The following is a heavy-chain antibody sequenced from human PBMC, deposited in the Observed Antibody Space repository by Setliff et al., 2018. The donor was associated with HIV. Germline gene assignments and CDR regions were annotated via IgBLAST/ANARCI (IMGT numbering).Heavy chain of an antibody. D-gene: IGHD6-13*01. V-gene: IGHV1-8*01. CDR2: MNPNSANT. J-gene: IGHJ4*02. Sequence: GASVKVSCKASGYTFTRYDINWVRQATGQGPEWMGWMNPNSANTGYAQKFQGRVTMTRNTSISTAYMEMSSLRSEDTAIYYCAKEYHTAATGTRVANYFDYWGQGTVVTVSS. CDR3: AKEYHTAATGTRVANYFDY. CDR1: GYTFTRYD.